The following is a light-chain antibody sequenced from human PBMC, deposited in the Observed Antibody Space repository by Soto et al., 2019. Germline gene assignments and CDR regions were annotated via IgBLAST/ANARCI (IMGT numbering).Light chain of an antibody. Sequence: EIVCTQYPWNLSLSHGGGATLSCRASRSVTSYLAWYQQKPGQAPRLLIYDASSRATGIPDKFSGGGSGTDFTLTISRLEPEDFAVYYCQQFSSYPLTFGGVTRWR. CDR1: RSVTSY. V-gene: IGKV3-20*01. J-gene: IGKJ4*01. CDR3: QQFSSYPLT. CDR2: DAS.